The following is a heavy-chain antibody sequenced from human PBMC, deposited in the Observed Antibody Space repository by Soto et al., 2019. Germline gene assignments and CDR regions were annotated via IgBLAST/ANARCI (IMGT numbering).Heavy chain of an antibody. D-gene: IGHD3-16*01. CDR2: VKSRTSGGTV. V-gene: IGHV3-15*01. CDR3: VADVAEVGKGEFDY. CDR1: GFTFSVAW. Sequence: EVQLMDSGGGLVEPGGSLRLSCTASGFTFSVAWMTWVRQAPGKGLEWLGRVKSRTSGGTVDYAAPVKGRFTISRDDSKNTVILQMSSLKMEATAVYYCVADVAEVGKGEFDYWGQGALVTVSS. J-gene: IGHJ4*02.